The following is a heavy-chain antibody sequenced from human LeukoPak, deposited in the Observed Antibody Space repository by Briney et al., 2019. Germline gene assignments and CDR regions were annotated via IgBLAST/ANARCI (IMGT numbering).Heavy chain of an antibody. J-gene: IGHJ4*02. CDR2: ISDSGGAT. CDR1: GFTFSSYA. V-gene: IGHV3-23*01. CDR3: AKGRDNSGYYFFEY. Sequence: GGSLRLSCAASGFTFSSYAMSWVRQAPGKGLDWVSGISDSGGATYYADSVKGRFTISRDNSKNTLYLQMSNLRAEDTAIYFCAKGRDNSGYYFFEYWGQGTLVTVSS. D-gene: IGHD3-22*01.